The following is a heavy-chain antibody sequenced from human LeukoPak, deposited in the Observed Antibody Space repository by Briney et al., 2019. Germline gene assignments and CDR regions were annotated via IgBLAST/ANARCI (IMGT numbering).Heavy chain of an antibody. D-gene: IGHD3-3*01. Sequence: SGTLSLTCTVSGGSISSYYWSWIRQPPGKGLEWIGYIYYSGSTNYNPSLKSRVTISVDTSKNQFSLKLSSVTAADTAVYYCASIFGVSIDYWGQGTLVTVSS. CDR3: ASIFGVSIDY. CDR1: GGSISSYY. V-gene: IGHV4-59*01. CDR2: IYYSGST. J-gene: IGHJ4*02.